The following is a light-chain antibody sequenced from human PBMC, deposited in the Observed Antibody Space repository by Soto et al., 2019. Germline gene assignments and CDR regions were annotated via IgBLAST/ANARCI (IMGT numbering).Light chain of an antibody. CDR3: QQRSYWPQYT. V-gene: IGKV1-39*01. Sequence: MTQSPSTLSLSPWERSNLSSRASQSISSYLNWYQQKPGKAPKLLIYAASSLQSGVPSRFSGSGSGTDFTLTISSLEPEDFAIYYCQQRSYWPQYTFGQGTRLEIK. J-gene: IGKJ5*01. CDR1: QSISSY. CDR2: AAS.